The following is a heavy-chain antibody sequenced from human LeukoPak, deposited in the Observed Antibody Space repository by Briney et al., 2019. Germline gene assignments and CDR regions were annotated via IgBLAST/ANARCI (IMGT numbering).Heavy chain of an antibody. J-gene: IGHJ4*02. V-gene: IGHV3-23*01. D-gene: IGHD2-8*01. Sequence: PGGSLRLSCAASGFTFSNYAMSWVRQAPGKGLEWVSAISGSGGSTYYADSVKGRFTISRDNSKNTLYLQMNSLRAEDTAVYYCAKDPDCTSGICYTCFDYWGQGTLVTVSS. CDR2: ISGSGGST. CDR3: AKDPDCTSGICYTCFDY. CDR1: GFTFSNYA.